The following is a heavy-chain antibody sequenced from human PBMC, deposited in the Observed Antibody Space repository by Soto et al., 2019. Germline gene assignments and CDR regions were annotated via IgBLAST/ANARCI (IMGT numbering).Heavy chain of an antibody. D-gene: IGHD3-22*01. CDR1: RFTVSSYA. CDR2: ISGSGDSR. J-gene: IGHJ4*02. CDR3: AKEKYYYDSSGYYSAVDC. V-gene: IGHV3-23*01. Sequence: GGLLRMSFAASRFTVSSYAMNWVRQPPGKGLEWVSGISGSGDSRYYADSVKGRFTMSRDNSKNTLYLQMNSLRAEDTAVYYCAKEKYYYDSSGYYSAVDCWGQGTLVCFS.